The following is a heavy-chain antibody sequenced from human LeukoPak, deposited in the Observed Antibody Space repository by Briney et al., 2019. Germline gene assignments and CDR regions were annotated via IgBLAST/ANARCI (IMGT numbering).Heavy chain of an antibody. D-gene: IGHD1-26*01. CDR1: GYTFTSYG. V-gene: IGHV1-2*02. CDR3: ARDFIVGATEKYYYYYYMDV. J-gene: IGHJ6*03. CDR2: INPNSGGT. Sequence: ASVKVSCKASGYTFTSYGISWVRQAPGQGLEWMGWINPNSGGTNYAQKFQGRVTMTRDTSISTAYMELSRLRSDDTAVYYCARDFIVGATEKYYYYYYMDVWGKGTTVTISS.